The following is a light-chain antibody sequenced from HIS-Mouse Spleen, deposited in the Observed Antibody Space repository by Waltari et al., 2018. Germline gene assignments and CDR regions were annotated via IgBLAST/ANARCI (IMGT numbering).Light chain of an antibody. CDR2: EDS. CDR1: ALPKKY. J-gene: IGLJ2*01. CDR3: YATDSSGNHRV. Sequence: SYELTQPPSVSVSPGQTARNTCSGDALPKKYAYWYQQKSGQAPVLVIYEDSKRPSGVPERFSGSSSGTMATFTISGAQVEDEADYYCYATDSSGNHRVFGGVTKLTVL. V-gene: IGLV3-10*01.